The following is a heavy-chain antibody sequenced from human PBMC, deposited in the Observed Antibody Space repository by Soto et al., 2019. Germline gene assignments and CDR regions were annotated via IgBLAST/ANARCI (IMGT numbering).Heavy chain of an antibody. D-gene: IGHD3-22*01. CDR1: GGSISSSDW. CDR3: ARGYDRSGDPCRYCAF. CDR2: ISHSGST. J-gene: IGHJ1*01. Sequence: QVQLQESGPGLVKPSRTLSLTCGVSGGSISSSDWWRCVRQPPGKGLEWIGEISHSGSTNYSPSLRGRVTISLDKSKNQFSLKLTSVTAADTAVYYCARGYDRSGDPCRYCAFCGQGTVVTVSS. V-gene: IGHV4-4*02.